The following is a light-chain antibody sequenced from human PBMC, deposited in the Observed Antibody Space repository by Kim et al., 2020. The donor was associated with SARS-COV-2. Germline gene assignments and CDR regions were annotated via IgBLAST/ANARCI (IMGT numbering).Light chain of an antibody. Sequence: QSALTQPASVSGSPGQSITISCTGTSSDVGGYNFVSWYQQHLGEAPKLIIYDVTIRPSGVSNRFSGSKSGNTASLTISGLLAEDEADYYCSSYTSSTTLGVFGGGTQLTVL. CDR3: SSYTSSTTLGV. CDR1: SSDVGGYNF. CDR2: DVT. V-gene: IGLV2-14*03. J-gene: IGLJ2*01.